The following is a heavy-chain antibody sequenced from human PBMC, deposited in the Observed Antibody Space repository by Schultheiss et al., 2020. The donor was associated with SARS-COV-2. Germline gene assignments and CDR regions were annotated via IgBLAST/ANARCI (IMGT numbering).Heavy chain of an antibody. V-gene: IGHV4-31*03. D-gene: IGHD1-1*01. Sequence: TLSLTCTVSGGSISSGGYYWSWIRQHPGKGLEWIGYIYYSGSTYYNPSLKSRVAISKDTSKNQVSLKLTSVTAADTAVYYCARVPGYYGMDVWGQGTTVTVSS. J-gene: IGHJ6*02. CDR1: GGSISSGGYY. CDR2: IYYSGST. CDR3: ARVPGYYGMDV.